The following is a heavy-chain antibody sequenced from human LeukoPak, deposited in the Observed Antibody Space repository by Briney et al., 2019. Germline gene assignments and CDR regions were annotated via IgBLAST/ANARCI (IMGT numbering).Heavy chain of an antibody. CDR3: ARMGVSYYYDSSTYYPTAFDV. Sequence: SETLSLTCAVSGYSINSGYYWGWIRQSPGKGLEWIATIFHSGSIYYNPSLKSRVTLSVDTSKNQFSLRLNSVTAADTALYYCARMGVSYYYDSSTYYPTAFDVWGQGTMVSVSS. CDR2: IFHSGSI. J-gene: IGHJ3*01. D-gene: IGHD3-22*01. V-gene: IGHV4-38-2*01. CDR1: GYSINSGYY.